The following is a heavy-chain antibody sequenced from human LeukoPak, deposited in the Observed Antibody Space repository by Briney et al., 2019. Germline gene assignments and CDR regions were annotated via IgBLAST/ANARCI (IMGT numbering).Heavy chain of an antibody. CDR1: GFTFSAYS. V-gene: IGHV3-73*01. Sequence: GGSLRLSCAASGFTFSAYSMNWVRQAPGKGLEWVGRIRSKANSYATAYAASVKGRFTISRDDSKNTAYLQMNSLKTEDTAVYYCEASGEGVWGQGTTVTVSS. CDR3: EASGEGV. D-gene: IGHD3-10*01. J-gene: IGHJ6*02. CDR2: IRSKANSYAT.